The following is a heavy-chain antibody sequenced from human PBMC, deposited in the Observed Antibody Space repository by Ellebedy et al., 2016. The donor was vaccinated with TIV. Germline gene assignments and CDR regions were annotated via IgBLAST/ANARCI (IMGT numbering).Heavy chain of an antibody. CDR3: AKGKSEQHVVDY. J-gene: IGHJ4*02. D-gene: IGHD6-6*01. Sequence: GESLKISXAASEFPLRFTFSSYAMSWVRQAPGKGLEWVSSISGSGGSTYYADSVKGRFTISRDNSENTLYLQMNSLRADDTAVYYCAKGKSEQHVVDYWGQGTLVTVSS. V-gene: IGHV3-23*01. CDR1: EFPLRFTFSSYA. CDR2: ISGSGGST.